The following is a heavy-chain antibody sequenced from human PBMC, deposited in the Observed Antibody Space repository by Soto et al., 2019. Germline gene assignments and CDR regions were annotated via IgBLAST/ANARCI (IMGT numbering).Heavy chain of an antibody. CDR3: AKLRRREWLLTTPLEN. CDR1: GFTFSSYG. J-gene: IGHJ4*02. D-gene: IGHD3-3*01. CDR2: ISYDGSNK. V-gene: IGHV3-30*18. Sequence: GGSLRFSCAASGFTFSSYGMHWVRQAPGKGLEWVAVISYDGSNKYYADSVKGRFTISRDNSKNTLYLQMNSLRAEDTAVYYCAKLRRREWLLTTPLENWGQGTLVTVSS.